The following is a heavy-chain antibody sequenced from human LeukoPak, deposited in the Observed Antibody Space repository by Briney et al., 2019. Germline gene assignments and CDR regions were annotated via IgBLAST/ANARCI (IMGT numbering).Heavy chain of an antibody. J-gene: IGHJ4*02. V-gene: IGHV1-2*06. CDR3: ARSPTSGWYSTTK. CDR2: INPNSGGT. Sequence: ASVKVSCKASGHTFTGYYMHWVRQAPGQGLEWMGRINPNSGGTNYAQKFQGRVTMTRDTSISTAYMELSRLRSDDTAVYYCARSPTSGWYSTTKWGQGTLVTVSS. D-gene: IGHD6-19*01. CDR1: GHTFTGYY.